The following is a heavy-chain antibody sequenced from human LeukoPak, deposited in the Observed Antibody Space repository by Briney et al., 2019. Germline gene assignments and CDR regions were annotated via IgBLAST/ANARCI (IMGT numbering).Heavy chain of an antibody. CDR3: ARHHEDDYNYGFDY. CDR1: GDSISSGYY. V-gene: IGHV4-38-2*02. D-gene: IGHD5-24*01. J-gene: IGHJ4*02. Sequence: SETLSLTCTVSGDSISSGYYWGWIRQPPGRGLEWIGSIHHSGSSYYNPSLKSRVTISVDTSKNQFSLKLSSVTAADTAVYYCARHHEDDYNYGFDYWGQGTLVTVSS. CDR2: IHHSGSS.